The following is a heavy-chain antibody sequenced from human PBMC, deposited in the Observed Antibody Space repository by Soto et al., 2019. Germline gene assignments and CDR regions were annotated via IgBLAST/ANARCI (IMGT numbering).Heavy chain of an antibody. CDR1: GGSISSYY. D-gene: IGHD3-9*01. V-gene: IGHV4-59*08. Sequence: QVQLQESGPGLVKPSETLSLTCTVSGGSISSYYWNWIRQPPGKGLEWIGYIHYSGNTNYKPSLKRRLTISADTSKIQFALNLRSATAADTAVYYCASGFLLLTYDFYYYYMDVWGKGTKVSVSS. CDR2: IHYSGNT. J-gene: IGHJ6*03. CDR3: ASGFLLLTYDFYYYYMDV.